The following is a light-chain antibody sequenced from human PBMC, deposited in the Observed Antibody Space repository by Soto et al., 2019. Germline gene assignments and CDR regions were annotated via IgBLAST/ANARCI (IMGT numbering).Light chain of an antibody. CDR1: QSISSW. CDR3: QQYNSPWT. Sequence: DIQMTQSPSTLSASVGDRVTITCRASQSISSWLAWYQQKPGKAPKLLIYKASSLESGVPSRFSGSGSGKEVTLSISRLQPDDFATYYCQQYNSPWTFGPGTKVEIK. V-gene: IGKV1-5*03. CDR2: KAS. J-gene: IGKJ1*01.